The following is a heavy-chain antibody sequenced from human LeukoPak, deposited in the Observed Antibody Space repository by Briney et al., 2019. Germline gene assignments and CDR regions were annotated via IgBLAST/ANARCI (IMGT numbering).Heavy chain of an antibody. CDR1: GFTFSSYA. CDR3: AKGDGYNKGYYFDY. CDR2: IRGNGDTT. D-gene: IGHD5-24*01. Sequence: GGSLRLSCAASGFTFSSYAMSWVRQTPGKGLDWVSTIRGNGDTTYYADSVKGRFTISRGNSKNTLYLQMNSLSAEDTAVYYCAKGDGYNKGYYFDYWGQGTLVTVSS. V-gene: IGHV3-23*01. J-gene: IGHJ4*02.